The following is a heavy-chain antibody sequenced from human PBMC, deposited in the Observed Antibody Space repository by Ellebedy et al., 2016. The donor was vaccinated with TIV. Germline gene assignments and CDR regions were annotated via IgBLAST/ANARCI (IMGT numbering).Heavy chain of an antibody. J-gene: IGHJ3*02. Sequence: ASVKVSCXASGYTFTGYYMHWVRQAPGQGLEWMGWINPNSGGTNYAQKFQGWVTMTRDTSISTAYMELSRLRSDDTAVYYCAREGREVRDAFDIWGQGTMVTVSS. CDR1: GYTFTGYY. V-gene: IGHV1-2*04. D-gene: IGHD3-10*01. CDR3: AREGREVRDAFDI. CDR2: INPNSGGT.